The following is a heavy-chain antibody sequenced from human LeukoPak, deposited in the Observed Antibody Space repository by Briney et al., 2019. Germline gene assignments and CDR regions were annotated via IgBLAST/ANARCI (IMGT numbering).Heavy chain of an antibody. J-gene: IGHJ3*02. V-gene: IGHV3-53*04. CDR1: GFXVSSND. CDR2: IYSGGST. CDR3: ASAFNYDSSGYYPRAFDI. D-gene: IGHD3-22*01. Sequence: GGSLGLSCAASGFXVSSNDISWVRQAPGKGLEWVSLIYSGGSTYYADSVKGRFTISTHNSKNTLYLQMNSLRAEDTAVYYCASAFNYDSSGYYPRAFDIWGQGTMVTVSS.